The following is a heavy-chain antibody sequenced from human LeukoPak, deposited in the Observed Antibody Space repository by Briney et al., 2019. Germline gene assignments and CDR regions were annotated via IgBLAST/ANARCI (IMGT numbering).Heavy chain of an antibody. D-gene: IGHD1-26*01. CDR1: GFTFDDYA. CDR3: ARRGASTGAFDI. CDR2: ISRSSGSR. V-gene: IGHV3-9*01. Sequence: GGSLRLSCAASGFTFDDYAMHWVRQAPGKGLEWVSGISRSSGSRDYADSVKGRFTISRDNAKNTLYLQMNSLRAEDTAVYYCARRGASTGAFDIWGQGTMVTVSS. J-gene: IGHJ3*02.